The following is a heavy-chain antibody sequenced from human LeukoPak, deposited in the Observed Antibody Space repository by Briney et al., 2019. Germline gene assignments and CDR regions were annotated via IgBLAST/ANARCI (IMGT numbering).Heavy chain of an antibody. V-gene: IGHV4-34*01. J-gene: IGHJ4*02. CDR3: ARQTVLRYFDWLFPPSGGPIDY. Sequence: KTGGSLRLSCAASGFTFSDYYMSWIRQPPGKGLEWIGEINHSGSTNYNPSLKSRVTISVDTSKNQFSLKLSSVTAADTAVYYCARQTVLRYFDWLFPPSGGPIDYWGQGTLVTVSS. CDR2: INHSGST. D-gene: IGHD3-9*01. CDR1: GFTFSDYY.